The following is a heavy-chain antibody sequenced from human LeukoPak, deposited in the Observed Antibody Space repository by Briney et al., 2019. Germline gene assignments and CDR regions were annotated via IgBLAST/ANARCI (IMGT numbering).Heavy chain of an antibody. CDR1: GFTFSDYY. J-gene: IGHJ4*02. D-gene: IGHD6-13*01. CDR2: IKQDGSEK. V-gene: IGHV3-7*01. Sequence: GGSLRLSCAASGFTFSDYYMSWIRQAPGKGLEWVANIKQDGSEKYYVDSVKGRFTISRDNAKNSLYLQMNSLRAEDTAVYYCARDDGSRKNSSSWYYWGQGTLVTVSS. CDR3: ARDDGSRKNSSSWYY.